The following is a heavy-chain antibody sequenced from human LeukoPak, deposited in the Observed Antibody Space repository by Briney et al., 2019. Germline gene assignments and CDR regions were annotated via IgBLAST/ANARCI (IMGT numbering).Heavy chain of an antibody. CDR1: GFTFSSYA. CDR2: ISYDGSNK. J-gene: IGHJ4*02. CDR3: ARGQIYYDSSGLPGY. D-gene: IGHD3-22*01. V-gene: IGHV3-30-3*02. Sequence: GGSLRLSCAASGFTFSSYAMHWVRQAPGKGLEWVAVISYDGSNKYYAGSVKGRFTISRDNSKNTLYLQMNSLRAEDTAVYYCARGQIYYDSSGLPGYWGQGTLVTVSS.